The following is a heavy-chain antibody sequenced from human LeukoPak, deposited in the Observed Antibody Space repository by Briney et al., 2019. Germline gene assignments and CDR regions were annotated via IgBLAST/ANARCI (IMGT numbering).Heavy chain of an antibody. J-gene: IGHJ4*02. Sequence: SETLSLTCTVSGGSIRSYYGSWIRQPPGKGLEWIGYIHYSGSTNYNPSLKSRVTISVDMSKNQLSLKMSSVTGADTGVYYCARAGVTAAYYFDYWGQGTLVTVSS. CDR3: ARAGVTAAYYFDY. CDR1: GGSIRSYY. D-gene: IGHD3-10*01. CDR2: IHYSGST. V-gene: IGHV4-59*01.